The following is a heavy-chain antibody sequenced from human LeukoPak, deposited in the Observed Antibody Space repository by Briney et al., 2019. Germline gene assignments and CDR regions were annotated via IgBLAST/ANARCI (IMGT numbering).Heavy chain of an antibody. V-gene: IGHV4-31*03. D-gene: IGHD5-18*01. Sequence: SETLSLTCTVSGGSISSGGYYWSWIRQHPGKGLEWIGYIYYSGSTYYNPSLKSRVTISVDTSKNQFSLNLRSVTAADTAVFYCARGDQLGGLWGNYQYYFDYWGQGILVTVSS. CDR2: IYYSGST. J-gene: IGHJ4*02. CDR1: GGSISSGGYY. CDR3: ARGDQLGGLWGNYQYYFDY.